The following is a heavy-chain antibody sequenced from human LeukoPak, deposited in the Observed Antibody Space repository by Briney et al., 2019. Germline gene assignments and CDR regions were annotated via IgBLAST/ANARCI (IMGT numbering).Heavy chain of an antibody. D-gene: IGHD3-9*01. V-gene: IGHV3-20*04. J-gene: IGHJ3*02. CDR3: ARDGGYDILTCDPRGAFDI. CDR1: GFTFDDYG. Sequence: GVSLRLSCAASGFTFDDYGMSWVRHAPGKGLEWVSGINWNGGSTGYADSVKGRFTISRDNAKNSLYLQMNSLRAEDTALYYCARDGGYDILTCDPRGAFDIWGQGTMVTVSS. CDR2: INWNGGST.